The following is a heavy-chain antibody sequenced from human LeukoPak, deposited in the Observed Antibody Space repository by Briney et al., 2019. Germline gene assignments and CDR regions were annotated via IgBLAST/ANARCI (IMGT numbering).Heavy chain of an antibody. V-gene: IGHV3-9*01. CDR1: GFTFDDYA. J-gene: IGHJ3*02. D-gene: IGHD3-22*01. Sequence: GGSLRLSCAASGFTFDDYAMHWVRQAPGKGLEWVSGISWNSGSIGYADSVKGRFTISRDNAKNSLYLQMNSLRAEDTALYYCAKGSQYSSGYTAAFDIWGQGTMVTASS. CDR2: ISWNSGSI. CDR3: AKGSQYSSGYTAAFDI.